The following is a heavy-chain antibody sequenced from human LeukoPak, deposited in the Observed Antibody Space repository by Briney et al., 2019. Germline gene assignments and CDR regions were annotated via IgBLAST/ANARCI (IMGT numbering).Heavy chain of an antibody. CDR2: ISTSVSTI. V-gene: IGHV3-48*03. Sequence: PGGSLRLSCAASGFAFSSYEMNWVRQAPGKGLEWVSYISTSVSTIYYGDSVKGRFTISRDNAKNPLFLQMNILRAEDTAVYYCAWGSDYGVGAFDIWGQGTMVTVSS. D-gene: IGHD4-17*01. J-gene: IGHJ3*02. CDR3: AWGSDYGVGAFDI. CDR1: GFAFSSYE.